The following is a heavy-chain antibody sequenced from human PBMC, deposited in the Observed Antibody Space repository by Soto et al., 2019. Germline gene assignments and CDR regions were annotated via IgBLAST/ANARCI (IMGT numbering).Heavy chain of an antibody. CDR1: GFSLSTSGVG. V-gene: IGHV2-5*01. D-gene: IGHD6-19*01. CDR2: IYWNGDK. J-gene: IGHJ4*02. CDR3: AHRPSGWFLFDY. Sequence: QITLKESGPTLVKPTQTLTLTCTFSGFSLSTSGVGVGWIRQSPGKALQWLALIYWNGDKRYNPSLKTRPTITKDTSKNQVVLTLTNMDPVDTATYYCAHRPSGWFLFDYWGQGTLVTVSS.